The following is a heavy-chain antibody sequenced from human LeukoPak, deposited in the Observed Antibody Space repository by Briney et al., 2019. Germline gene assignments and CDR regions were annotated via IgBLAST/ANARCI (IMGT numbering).Heavy chain of an antibody. CDR1: GFTFSSYG. J-gene: IGHJ4*02. V-gene: IGHV3-30*18. D-gene: IGHD3-22*01. Sequence: GGSLRLSCAASGFTFSSYGMHWVRQAPGKGLEWVAVISYDGSNKYYADSVKGRFTISRDNSKNTLYLQMNSLGAEDTAVYYCAKGEDYYDSSGYYGALDYWGQGTLVTVSS. CDR2: ISYDGSNK. CDR3: AKGEDYYDSSGYYGALDY.